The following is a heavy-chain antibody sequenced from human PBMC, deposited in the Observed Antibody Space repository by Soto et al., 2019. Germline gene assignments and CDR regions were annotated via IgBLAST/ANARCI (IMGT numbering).Heavy chain of an antibody. CDR1: GGSFSGYY. CDR3: ARGYYGDYESYWFDP. V-gene: IGHV4-34*01. D-gene: IGHD4-17*01. Sequence: SETLSLTCAVYGGSFSGYYWSWIRQPTGKGLEWIGEINHSGSTNYNPSLKSRVTISVDTSKNQFSLKLSSVTAADTAVYYCARGYYGDYESYWFDPWGQGTLVNVSS. J-gene: IGHJ5*02. CDR2: INHSGST.